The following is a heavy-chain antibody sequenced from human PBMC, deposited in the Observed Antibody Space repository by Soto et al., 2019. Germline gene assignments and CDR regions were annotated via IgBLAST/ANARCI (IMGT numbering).Heavy chain of an antibody. Sequence: SETLSLTCAVYGGSFSGYYWSWIRQPPGKGLEWIGEINHSGSTNYNPSLKSRVTISVDTSKNQFSLKLSSVTAADTAVYYCARGFGFDGEHVLPGREYFQHWGQGTLVTVSS. J-gene: IGHJ1*01. CDR1: GGSFSGYY. CDR3: ARGFGFDGEHVLPGREYFQH. CDR2: INHSGST. D-gene: IGHD4-17*01. V-gene: IGHV4-34*01.